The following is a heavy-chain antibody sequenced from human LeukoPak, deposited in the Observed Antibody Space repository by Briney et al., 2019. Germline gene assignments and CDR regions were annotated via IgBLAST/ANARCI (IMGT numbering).Heavy chain of an antibody. V-gene: IGHV4-59*01. CDR2: IYYIGST. J-gene: IGHJ5*02. CDR3: ARDYDSSGYYYDNWFDP. D-gene: IGHD3-22*01. Sequence: SETLSLTCTVSGGSISSYYWSWIRQPPGKGLEWIGYIYYIGSTNYNPSLKSRVTISVDTSKSQFSLKLSSVTAADTAVYYCARDYDSSGYYYDNWFDPWGQGALVAVSS. CDR1: GGSISSYY.